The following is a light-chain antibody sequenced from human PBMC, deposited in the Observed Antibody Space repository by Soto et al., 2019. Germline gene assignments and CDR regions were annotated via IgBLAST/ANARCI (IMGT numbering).Light chain of an antibody. J-gene: IGLJ3*02. CDR3: CSYAGSFTWV. CDR2: DAS. CDR1: TGDVGGYNF. V-gene: IGLV2-11*01. Sequence: QSALTQSRSVSGSPGQSVTISCTGTTGDVGGYNFVSWYQLHPGKAPRLMIYDASKRPSGVPDRFSASKSGNTASLTISGLQAADEADYYCCSYAGSFTWVFGGGTKLTVL.